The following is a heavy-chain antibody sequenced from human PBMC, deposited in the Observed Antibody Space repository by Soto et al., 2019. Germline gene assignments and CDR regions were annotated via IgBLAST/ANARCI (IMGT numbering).Heavy chain of an antibody. Sequence: QVQLQESGPGLVKPSETLSLTCTVSGGSVSSGSYYWSWIRQPPGKGLEWIGYIYYSGSTNYNPSLKRRFTLSVHTSNNQFSLKPSSVTAAHTAVYYCARSPRIWDQLLFANWFDPWGQGTLVTVSS. D-gene: IGHD2-2*01. V-gene: IGHV4-61*01. J-gene: IGHJ5*02. CDR1: GGSVSSGSYY. CDR2: IYYSGST. CDR3: ARSPRIWDQLLFANWFDP.